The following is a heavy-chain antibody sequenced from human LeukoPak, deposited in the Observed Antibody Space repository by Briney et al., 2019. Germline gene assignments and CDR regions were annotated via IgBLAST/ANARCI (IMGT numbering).Heavy chain of an antibody. J-gene: IGHJ3*02. Sequence: GGSLRLSCAASGFTFSSYWMHWVRQAPGKGLVWVSHINNDESSTSYADSVRGRFTISRDNAKNTLYLQMNSLRAEDTAVYYCTRDGYTYRNAFDIWGQGTMVTVSS. CDR1: GFTFSSYW. D-gene: IGHD5-24*01. CDR2: INNDESST. V-gene: IGHV3-74*01. CDR3: TRDGYTYRNAFDI.